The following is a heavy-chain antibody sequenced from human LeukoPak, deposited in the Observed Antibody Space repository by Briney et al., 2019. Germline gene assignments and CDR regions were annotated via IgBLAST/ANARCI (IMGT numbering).Heavy chain of an antibody. CDR1: GFTFSSYW. V-gene: IGHV3-7*02. CDR3: ARSGLSYFDSAYYFDY. Sequence: PGGSLRLSCAASGFTFSSYWMSWVRQAPGKGLEWVANIKQDGGEKYYVDSVKGRFTISRDNSKNSLYLQMNSLRAEDTAVYYCARSGLSYFDSAYYFDYWGQGTLVTVSS. D-gene: IGHD3-22*01. J-gene: IGHJ4*02. CDR2: IKQDGGEK.